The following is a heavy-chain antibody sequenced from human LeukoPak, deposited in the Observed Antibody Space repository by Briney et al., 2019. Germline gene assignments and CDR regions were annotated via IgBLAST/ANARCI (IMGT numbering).Heavy chain of an antibody. CDR1: RFTLDDYA. D-gene: IGHD2-2*01. V-gene: IGHV3-43*02. Sequence: PGRSLRLSRAPSRFTLDDYAMRSVRQAPGRGLQWVSLITRAGGSTDYADSVKGRFTISRDNSKTSLYLQMNSLRTEDTALYYCAKVVGDWFDPWGQGTLVTVSS. CDR2: ITRAGGST. CDR3: AKVVGDWFDP. J-gene: IGHJ5*02.